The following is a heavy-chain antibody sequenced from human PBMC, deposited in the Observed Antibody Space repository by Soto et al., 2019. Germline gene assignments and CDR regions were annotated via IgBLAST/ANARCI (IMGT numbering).Heavy chain of an antibody. CDR2: IYYSGST. D-gene: IGHD3-3*01. V-gene: IGHV4-31*03. CDR3: ARVEWGLSDFYYFDY. J-gene: IGHJ4*02. CDR1: GGSISSGGYY. Sequence: SETLSLTCTVSGGSISSGGYYWSWIRQHPGKGLEWIGYIYYSGSTYYNPSLKSRVTISVDTSKNQFSLKLSSVTAADTAVYYCARVEWGLSDFYYFDYWGQGTLVTVSS.